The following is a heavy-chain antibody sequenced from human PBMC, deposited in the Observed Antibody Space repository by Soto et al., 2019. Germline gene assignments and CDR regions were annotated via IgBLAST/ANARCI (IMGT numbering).Heavy chain of an antibody. CDR3: EIAGGSWYYFDY. CDR2: IYYSGSN. J-gene: IGHJ4*02. Sequence: SETLSLTCTASGGSIRSYYWSWFRQPPGKGLEWIGYIYYSGSNNYNPSLKSRVTIFVDTSKNQFSLKLSSVTAADTAVYYCEIAGGSWYYFDYWGQGALVTVSS. CDR1: GGSIRSYY. V-gene: IGHV4-59*08. D-gene: IGHD1-26*01.